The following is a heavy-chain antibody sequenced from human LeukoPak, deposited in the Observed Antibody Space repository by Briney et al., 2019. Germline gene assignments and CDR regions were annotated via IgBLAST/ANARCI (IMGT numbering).Heavy chain of an antibody. CDR3: ARISRSYGGMDG. Sequence: SGPALVKPTQTLTLTCTFSGFALSTSGMCVSWIRQPPGKALEWLALIDWDEDKYYSTSLKTRLTISKDTSKNQVVLTMTNMDVVDTATYYCARISRSYGGMDGWGQGTTVTVSS. CDR1: GFALSTSGMC. CDR2: IDWDEDK. J-gene: IGHJ6*02. V-gene: IGHV2-70*01. D-gene: IGHD3-10*01.